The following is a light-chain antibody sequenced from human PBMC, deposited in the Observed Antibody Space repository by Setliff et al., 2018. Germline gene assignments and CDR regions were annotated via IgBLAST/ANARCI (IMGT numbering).Light chain of an antibody. J-gene: IGLJ1*01. CDR1: SSDIGGYNY. Sequence: QSVLTQPPSASGSPGQSVTISCTGTSSDIGGYNYVSWYQQYPGKAPKLMIYEVNKRPSGVPDRFSGSKSGNTASLTVSGLQAEDEADYYCSSYAGSRNFYVFGTGTKVTVL. CDR2: EVN. V-gene: IGLV2-8*01. CDR3: SSYAGSRNFYV.